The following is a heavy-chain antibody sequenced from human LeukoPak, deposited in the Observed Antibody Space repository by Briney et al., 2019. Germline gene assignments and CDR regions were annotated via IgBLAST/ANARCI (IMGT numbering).Heavy chain of an antibody. CDR2: ITSGGST. CDR1: GFTFSNYA. V-gene: IGHV3-23*01. D-gene: IGHD6-19*01. Sequence: PGGSLRLSCAASGFTFSNYAMTWVRQAPGKGLEWVSAITSGGSTYYADSVKGRLTISRDNSKNTLYLQMSSPRAEDTAVYYCAKDSVGVAGPDYWGQGTLVTVSS. CDR3: AKDSVGVAGPDY. J-gene: IGHJ4*02.